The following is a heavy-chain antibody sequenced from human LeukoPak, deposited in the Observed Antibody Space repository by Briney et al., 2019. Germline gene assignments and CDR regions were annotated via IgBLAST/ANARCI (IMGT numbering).Heavy chain of an antibody. CDR2: IYYSGST. Sequence: SQTLSLTCAVSGGSISSGDYYWSWIRQPPGKGLEWIGYIYYSGSTYYNPSLKSRVTISVDTSKNQFSLKLSSVTAADTAVYYCARQIAVAGTALFQHWGQGTLVTVSS. J-gene: IGHJ1*01. D-gene: IGHD6-19*01. V-gene: IGHV4-30-4*01. CDR1: GGSISSGDYY. CDR3: ARQIAVAGTALFQH.